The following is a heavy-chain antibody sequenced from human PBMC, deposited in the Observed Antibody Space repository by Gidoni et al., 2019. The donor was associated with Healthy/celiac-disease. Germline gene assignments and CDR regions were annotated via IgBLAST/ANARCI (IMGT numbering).Heavy chain of an antibody. J-gene: IGHJ4*02. CDR2: ISYDGSNK. CDR1: GCTFGRHA. D-gene: IGHD3-10*01. CDR3: AGGAHYYGSGSYDAEKY. V-gene: IGHV3-30-3*01. Sequence: VLLVESGGGAVQPGRSLGPACPATGCTFGRHAMHWVRQAPAQGLGWVAVISYDGSNKYYADTVKGRFTISRDNSKNTLYLQMNSLRAEDTAVYYCAGGAHYYGSGSYDAEKYWGQGTLVTVSS.